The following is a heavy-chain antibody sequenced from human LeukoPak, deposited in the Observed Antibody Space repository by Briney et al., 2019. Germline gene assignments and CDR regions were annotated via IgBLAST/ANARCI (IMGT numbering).Heavy chain of an antibody. CDR2: ISSTGRTP. J-gene: IGHJ4*02. CDR1: GFTFSSYA. Sequence: GGSLSLSCAASGFTFSSYAMNWVRQAPGKGLEWVAGISSTGRTPYYADSVTGRFTISRDNTNNTLYLQIDSLRVEDTAVYYCAVIATVTPGYWGQGTLVSVSS. CDR3: AVIATVTPGY. D-gene: IGHD4-17*01. V-gene: IGHV3-23*01.